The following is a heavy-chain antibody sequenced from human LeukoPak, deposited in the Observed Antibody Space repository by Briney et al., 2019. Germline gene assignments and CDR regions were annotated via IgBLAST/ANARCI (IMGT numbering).Heavy chain of an antibody. D-gene: IGHD3-10*01. Sequence: PSETLSLTCAVYGGSFSGYYWSWIRQPPGKGLEWIGKINHSGSTNYNPSLKSRVTISVDTSKNQFSLKLSSVTAADTAVYYCARGRGSAYYYGSGSRYFDYWGRGTLVTVSS. J-gene: IGHJ4*02. V-gene: IGHV4-34*01. CDR3: ARGRGSAYYYGSGSRYFDY. CDR1: GGSFSGYY. CDR2: INHSGST.